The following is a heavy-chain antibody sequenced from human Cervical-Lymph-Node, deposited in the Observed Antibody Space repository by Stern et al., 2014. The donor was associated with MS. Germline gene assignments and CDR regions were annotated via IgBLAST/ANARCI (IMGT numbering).Heavy chain of an antibody. CDR3: ARGLLGSENAFDI. D-gene: IGHD2-15*01. V-gene: IGHV1-18*01. CDR2: ISAYNGNA. CDR1: GYTFTSYG. Sequence: VQLEQSGAEVKKPWASVKVSCTASGYTFTSYGISGVRQAPGQGLYWMGWISAYNGNANYAQKLQGRVTMTTDTSTSTAYMELRSLRSDDTAVYYCARGLLGSENAFDIWGQGTMVTVSS. J-gene: IGHJ3*02.